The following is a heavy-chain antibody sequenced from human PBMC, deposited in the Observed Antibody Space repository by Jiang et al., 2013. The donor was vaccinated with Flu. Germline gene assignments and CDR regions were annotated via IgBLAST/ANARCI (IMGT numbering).Heavy chain of an antibody. J-gene: IGHJ6*02. CDR3: VRRRLSSRGYYFYGKDV. Sequence: SSVKVSCKTSGGTFNSYTITWVRQAPGQGLEWMGRIIPISGTTKYAQKFQGRVTFTAANSTNTAYMDLSRLSSEDTAVYYCVRRRLSSRGYYFYGKDVWGQGTTLTVSS. CDR1: GGTFNSYT. D-gene: IGHD3-22*01. V-gene: IGHV1-69*08. CDR2: IIPISGTT.